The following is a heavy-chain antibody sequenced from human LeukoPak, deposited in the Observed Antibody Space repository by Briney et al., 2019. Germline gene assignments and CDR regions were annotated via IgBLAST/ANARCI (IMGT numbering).Heavy chain of an antibody. CDR1: GYTFTSYD. CDR2: MNPNSGNT. V-gene: IGHV1-8*01. CDR3: ARWQGTGYSSSWCDY. J-gene: IGHJ4*02. Sequence: ASVKGSCKASGYTFTSYDTNWVRQATGQGLEWMGWMNPNSGNTGYAQKFQGRVTMTRNTSISTAYMELSSLRSEDTDVYHCARWQGTGYSSSWCDYWGQGTLVTVSS. D-gene: IGHD6-13*01.